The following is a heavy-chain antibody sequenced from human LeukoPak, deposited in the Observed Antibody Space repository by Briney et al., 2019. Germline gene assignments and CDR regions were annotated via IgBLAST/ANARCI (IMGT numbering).Heavy chain of an antibody. CDR3: VKDPDPRYCSSTSCSPI. V-gene: IGHV3-23*01. CDR2: IAGGGSST. D-gene: IGHD2-2*01. CDR1: GFTFSDYI. J-gene: IGHJ3*02. Sequence: GGSLRLSCAASGFTFSDYIMNWVRQAPGKGLEWVSVIAGGGSSTYYADSVKGRFTISRDNSKNTLYLQMNSLRVEDTAVYYCVKDPDPRYCSSTSCSPIWGQGTMVTVSS.